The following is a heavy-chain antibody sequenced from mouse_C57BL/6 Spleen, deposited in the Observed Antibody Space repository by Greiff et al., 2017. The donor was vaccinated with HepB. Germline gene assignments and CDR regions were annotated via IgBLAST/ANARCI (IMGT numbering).Heavy chain of an antibody. D-gene: IGHD1-1*01. CDR1: GYTFTDYY. Sequence: VQLQQSGPELVKPGASVKISCKASGYTFTDYYMNWVKQSHGKSLEWIGDINPNNGGTSYNQKFKGKATLTVDKSSSTAYMELRSLTSEDSAVYYCARLTTVVYFDYWGQGTTLTVSS. CDR2: INPNNGGT. CDR3: ARLTTVVYFDY. J-gene: IGHJ2*01. V-gene: IGHV1-26*01.